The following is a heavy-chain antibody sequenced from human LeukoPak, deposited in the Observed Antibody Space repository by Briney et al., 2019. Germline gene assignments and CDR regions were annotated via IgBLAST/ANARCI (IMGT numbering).Heavy chain of an antibody. J-gene: IGHJ6*02. CDR2: MNPNSGNT. Sequence: ASVKVSCKASGYTFTSYDINWVRQATGQGLEWMGWMNPNSGNTGYAQKFQGRVTMTRNTSISTAYMELSSLRSEDTAVYYCASYKDFWSGYGDYYYYGMDVWGQGTTVTVSS. CDR1: GYTFTSYD. D-gene: IGHD3-3*01. CDR3: ASYKDFWSGYGDYYYYGMDV. V-gene: IGHV1-8*01.